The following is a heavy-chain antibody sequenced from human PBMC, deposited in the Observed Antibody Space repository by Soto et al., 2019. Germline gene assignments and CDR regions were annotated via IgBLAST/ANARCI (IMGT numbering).Heavy chain of an antibody. Sequence: GGSLRLPCAASGFTFSSYAMSWVRQAPGKGLEWVSAISGSGGSTYYADSVKGRFTISRDNSKNTLYLQMNSLRAEDTAVYYCAKGQYYDFWSGYYPPGNGMDVWGQGTTVTVSS. CDR2: ISGSGGST. V-gene: IGHV3-23*01. CDR1: GFTFSSYA. J-gene: IGHJ6*02. CDR3: AKGQYYDFWSGYYPPGNGMDV. D-gene: IGHD3-3*01.